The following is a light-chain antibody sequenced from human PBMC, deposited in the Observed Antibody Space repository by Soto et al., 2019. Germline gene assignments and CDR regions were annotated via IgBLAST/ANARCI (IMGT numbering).Light chain of an antibody. J-gene: IGKJ1*01. Sequence: EIVFTQSPVTLSLSPGERSTVSCRASQSVSSSYLAWYRQKPGQAPRLLIYGASTRATGIPARFSGSGSGTEFTLTISSLQSEDFAVYYCQQYNNWPKTFGQGTKVDIK. CDR3: QQYNNWPKT. V-gene: IGKV3-15*01. CDR1: QSVSSSY. CDR2: GAS.